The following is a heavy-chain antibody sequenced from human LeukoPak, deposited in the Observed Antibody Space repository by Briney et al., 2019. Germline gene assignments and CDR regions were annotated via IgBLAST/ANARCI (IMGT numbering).Heavy chain of an antibody. CDR1: GFTFRSYA. V-gene: IGHV3-23*01. J-gene: IGHJ4*02. CDR3: AKSGPYDSSGYTFDY. D-gene: IGHD3-22*01. Sequence: GGSLRLSCAASGFTFRSYAMSWDRQAPGKGLEWVSVISVSGGNTYYADSVKGRFTISRDNSKNTLYLQMNSLRAEDTAVYYCAKSGPYDSSGYTFDYWGQGTLVTVSS. CDR2: ISVSGGNT.